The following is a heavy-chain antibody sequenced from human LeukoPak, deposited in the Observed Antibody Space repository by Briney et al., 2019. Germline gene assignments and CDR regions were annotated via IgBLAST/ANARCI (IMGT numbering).Heavy chain of an antibody. J-gene: IGHJ4*02. CDR2: IYYSGST. CDR1: GGSISSRSYY. V-gene: IGHV4-39*01. Sequence: SETLSLTYTVSGGSISSRSYYWGWIRQPPGKGLEWIGSIYYSGSTYYNPSLKSRVTISVYTSKNQFSLKLSSVTAADTAVYYCARLTYYFDYWGQGTLVTVSS. CDR3: ARLTYYFDY.